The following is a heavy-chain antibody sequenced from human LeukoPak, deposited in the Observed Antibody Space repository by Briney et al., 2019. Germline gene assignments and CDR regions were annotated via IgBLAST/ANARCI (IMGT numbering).Heavy chain of an antibody. J-gene: IGHJ4*02. D-gene: IGHD1-1*01. V-gene: IGHV3-7*01. CDR1: GFTFSTYW. Sequence: PGGSLRLSCAASGFTFSTYWMSWVRQAPGKGLEWVANINQYGSGTYYVDSVKGRFTISRDNAKNSLYLQMNSLRAEDTAVYYCARDNWTDYWGQGTLVTVSS. CDR3: ARDNWTDY. CDR2: INQYGSGT.